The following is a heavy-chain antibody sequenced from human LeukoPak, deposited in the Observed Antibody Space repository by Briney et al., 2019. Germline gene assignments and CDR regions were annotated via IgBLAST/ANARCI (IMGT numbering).Heavy chain of an antibody. J-gene: IGHJ4*02. CDR1: GFTLDDYG. Sequence: PGGSLRLSCAASGFTLDDYGMSWVRQAPGKGLEWVSGINWNGGSTGYADSVKGRFTISRDNAKNSLYLQMNSLRAEDTALYYCATLLSLGARDYWGQGTLVTVSS. CDR2: INWNGGST. CDR3: ATLLSLGARDY. V-gene: IGHV3-20*04. D-gene: IGHD1-26*01.